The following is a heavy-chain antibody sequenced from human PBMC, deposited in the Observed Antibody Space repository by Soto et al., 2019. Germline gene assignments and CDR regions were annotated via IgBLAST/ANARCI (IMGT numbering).Heavy chain of an antibody. J-gene: IGHJ2*01. CDR1: GFTFSSYA. V-gene: IGHV3-30-3*01. CDR2: ISYDGSNK. D-gene: IGHD3-10*01. CDR3: ARDVEGIPNWYFDL. Sequence: QVQLVESGGGVVQPGRSLRLSCAASGFTFSSYAMHWVRQAPGKGLEWVAVISYDGSNKYYADSVKGRFTISRDNXXNTLYLQMNSLRAEDTAVYYCARDVEGIPNWYFDLWGRGTLVTVSS.